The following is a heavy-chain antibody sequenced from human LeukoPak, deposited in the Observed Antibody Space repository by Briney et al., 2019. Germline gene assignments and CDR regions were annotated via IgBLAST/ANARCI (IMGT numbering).Heavy chain of an antibody. D-gene: IGHD6-13*01. Sequence: KPSETLSLTCAVSGGSISSSNWWSWVRQPPGKGLEWIGEIYHSGITNYNPSLKSRVTISLDKSKNQFSLKLSSVTAADTAIYYCARDLRTIAAANDAFDIWGQGTMVTVSS. J-gene: IGHJ3*02. CDR3: ARDLRTIAAANDAFDI. CDR2: IYHSGIT. V-gene: IGHV4-4*02. CDR1: GGSISSSNW.